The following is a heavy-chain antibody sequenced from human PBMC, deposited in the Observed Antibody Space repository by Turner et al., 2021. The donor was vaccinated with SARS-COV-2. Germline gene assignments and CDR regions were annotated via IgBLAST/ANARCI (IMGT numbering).Heavy chain of an antibody. J-gene: IGHJ6*02. D-gene: IGHD3-22*01. CDR3: AGGYYESSDVSVYNSYVMDV. CDR2: ISPIVETT. V-gene: IGHV1-69*06. Sequence: QVQLVQSGPEVKKAGSSVKVSCKASGGSFSSYGIIWVRQAPGQGLEWMGGISPIVETTNNAQRVKGRVKITADKYTSTDFLELRSLRADETAVYYCAGGYYESSDVSVYNSYVMDVWGQGTTVTVSS. CDR1: GGSFSSYG.